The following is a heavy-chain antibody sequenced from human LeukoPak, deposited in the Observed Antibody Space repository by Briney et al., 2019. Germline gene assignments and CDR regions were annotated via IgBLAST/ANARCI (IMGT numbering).Heavy chain of an antibody. CDR2: FDPEDGET. J-gene: IGHJ4*02. CDR3: ATDYSARSGIAAAGGGYSYGYYFDY. Sequence: ASVKVSCKASGYTFNKYGISWVRQAPGKGLEWMGGFDPEDGETIYAQKFQGRVTMTEDTSTDTAYMELSSLRSEDTAVYYCATDYSARSGIAAAGGGYSYGYYFDYWGQGTLVTVSS. D-gene: IGHD6-13*01. V-gene: IGHV1-24*01. CDR1: GYTFNKYG.